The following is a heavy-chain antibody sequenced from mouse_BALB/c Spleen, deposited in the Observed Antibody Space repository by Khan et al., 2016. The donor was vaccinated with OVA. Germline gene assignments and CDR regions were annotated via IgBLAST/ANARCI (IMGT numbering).Heavy chain of an antibody. Sequence: QVQLQQSGAELVKPGASVKLSCKASGYTFNSYYMYWVKQRPGQGLEWIGEINPNNGDANFNEKFKNKATLTVDKSSNTAFMQLSSLTSDDSAVYYCTRSGYGSFAYWGQGTLVTVSA. D-gene: IGHD2-2*01. CDR3: TRSGYGSFAY. CDR2: INPNNGDA. V-gene: IGHV1S81*02. CDR1: GYTFNSYY. J-gene: IGHJ3*01.